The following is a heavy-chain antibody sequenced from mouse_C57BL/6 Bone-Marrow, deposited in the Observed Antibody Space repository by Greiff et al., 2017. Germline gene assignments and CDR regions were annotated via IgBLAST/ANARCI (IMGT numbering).Heavy chain of an antibody. CDR2: IRNKANGYTT. Sequence: EVKLVESGGGLVQPGGSLSLSCAASGFTFTDYYMSWVRQPPGKAPEWLGFIRNKANGYTTEYSASVKGRFTISRDNSQSILYLQMNALRAEDSATYYCARYGSSYEAWFAYWGQGTLVTVSA. CDR3: ARYGSSYEAWFAY. D-gene: IGHD1-1*01. CDR1: GFTFTDYY. J-gene: IGHJ3*01. V-gene: IGHV7-3*01.